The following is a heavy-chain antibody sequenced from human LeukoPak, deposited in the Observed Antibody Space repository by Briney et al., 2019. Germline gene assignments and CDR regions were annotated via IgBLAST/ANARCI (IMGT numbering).Heavy chain of an antibody. D-gene: IGHD3-9*01. V-gene: IGHV4-4*07. CDR1: GDSISNYY. CDR3: ARHALLSDSDYGMEV. J-gene: IGHJ6*02. Sequence: SETLSLTCTVSGDSISNYYWSWIRQPAGRGLEWIGRIYSSGITNYSPSLKSRVTMSVDASKNQFSLKVTSVTAADTAVYYCARHALLSDSDYGMEVWGQGTTVTVSS. CDR2: IYSSGIT.